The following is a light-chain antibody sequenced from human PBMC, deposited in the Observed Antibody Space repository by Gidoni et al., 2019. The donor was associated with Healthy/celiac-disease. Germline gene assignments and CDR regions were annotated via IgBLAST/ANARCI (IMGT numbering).Light chain of an antibody. CDR1: QSISSW. Sequence: DIQMTQSPSTLSASVGDRVTITCRASQSISSWLAWDQQKPGEAPKLLIYKASSLESGVPSRFSGSGSGTEFTLTISSLQPDDFATYYCQQYNSYSRGWTFGQGTKVEIK. CDR3: QQYNSYSRGWT. CDR2: KAS. J-gene: IGKJ1*01. V-gene: IGKV1-5*03.